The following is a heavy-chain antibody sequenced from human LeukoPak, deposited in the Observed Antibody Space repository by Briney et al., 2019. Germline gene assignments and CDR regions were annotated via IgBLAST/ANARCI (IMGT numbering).Heavy chain of an antibody. D-gene: IGHD3-10*01. CDR2: IYHSGST. Sequence: SETLSLTCAVSGGSISSSNWWSWVRQPPGKGLEWIGEIYHSGSTNYNPSLKSRVTISVDKSKNQFSLKLSSVTAADTAVYYCARDPRDTYYYGSGSPARDAFDIWGQGTMVTVSS. V-gene: IGHV4-4*02. J-gene: IGHJ3*02. CDR1: GGSISSSNW. CDR3: ARDPRDTYYYGSGSPARDAFDI.